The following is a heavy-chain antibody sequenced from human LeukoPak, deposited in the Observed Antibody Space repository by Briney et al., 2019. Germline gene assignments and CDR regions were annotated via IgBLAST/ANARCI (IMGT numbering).Heavy chain of an antibody. CDR2: INSSRSYT. D-gene: IGHD2-21*02. V-gene: IGHV3-11*06. CDR3: ARECGGDCYSSFDI. Sequence: GGSLRLSCAACGFTFSDYYMSWIRQARGKGVEGVSYINSSRSYTKYADSLRGGFTISRDNAKNSLYLQMNSLRAEDTAVYYCARECGGDCYSSFDIWGQGTMVTVSS. CDR1: GFTFSDYY. J-gene: IGHJ3*02.